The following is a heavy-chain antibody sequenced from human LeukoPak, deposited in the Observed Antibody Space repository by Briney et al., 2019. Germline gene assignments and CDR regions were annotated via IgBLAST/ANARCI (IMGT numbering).Heavy chain of an antibody. Sequence: KASETLSLTCTVSGDSISSYYWSWIRQPAGKGLEWIGRIYTSGSTNYNPSLKSRVTMSVDTSKNQFSLKLSSVTAADTAVYYCARVAVVRGVIITSYAFDIWGQGTMVTVSS. CDR1: GDSISSYY. J-gene: IGHJ3*02. D-gene: IGHD3-10*01. CDR3: ARVAVVRGVIITSYAFDI. CDR2: IYTSGST. V-gene: IGHV4-4*07.